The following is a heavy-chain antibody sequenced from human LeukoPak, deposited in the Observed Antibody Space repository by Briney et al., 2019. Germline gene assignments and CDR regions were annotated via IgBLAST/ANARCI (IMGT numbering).Heavy chain of an antibody. CDR1: GGSISSSNW. Sequence: SETLSLTCAVSGGSISSSNWWSWVRQPPGKGLEWIGEIYHSGSTNYNPSLKSRVTISVDKSKNQFSLKLSSVTAADTAVYYCARGWYSGYDSWFDPWGQGTLVTVSS. V-gene: IGHV4-4*02. D-gene: IGHD5-12*01. J-gene: IGHJ5*02. CDR3: ARGWYSGYDSWFDP. CDR2: IYHSGST.